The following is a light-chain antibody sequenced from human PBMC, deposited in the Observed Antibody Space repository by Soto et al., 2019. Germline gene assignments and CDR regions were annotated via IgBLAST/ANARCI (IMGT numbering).Light chain of an antibody. Sequence: EIVLTQSPGTLSLSPGERATLSCRASQFISNSLAWYQQRPGQPPRLLIYGASTRAAGISARFSGSGSGTEFTLTISSLQSEDFAVYYCQQYKNWPPITFGQGTRLE. CDR1: QFISNS. CDR3: QQYKNWPPIT. J-gene: IGKJ5*01. V-gene: IGKV3-15*01. CDR2: GAS.